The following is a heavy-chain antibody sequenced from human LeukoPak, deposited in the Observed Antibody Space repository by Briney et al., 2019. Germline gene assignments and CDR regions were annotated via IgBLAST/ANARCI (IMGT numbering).Heavy chain of an antibody. CDR2: INPKSGGT. V-gene: IGHV1-2*02. J-gene: IGHJ4*02. CDR3: ESMAYSTFFDY. CDR1: GYSFTDKY. Sequence: GASVKVSCKASGYSFTDKYMHWVRQAPGQGLEWMGWINPKSGGTNYAQKFQGRVTMTRDTSISTAYMELSSLRSDDTAVYYCESMAYSTFFDYWGQGTLVTVSS. D-gene: IGHD2-2*01.